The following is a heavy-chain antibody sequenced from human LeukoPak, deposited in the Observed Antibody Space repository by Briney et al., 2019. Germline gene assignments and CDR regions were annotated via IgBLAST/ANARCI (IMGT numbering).Heavy chain of an antibody. D-gene: IGHD6-25*01. V-gene: IGHV3-23*01. CDR2: ISGSGGST. Sequence: GGSLRLSCVASGFTFSTYGMSWVRQAPGKGLEWVSAISGSGGSTYYADSVKGRFTISRDNAKNSLYLQMNSLRAEDTAVYYCARRGYSSGWNRFDYWGQGTLVTVSS. J-gene: IGHJ4*02. CDR3: ARRGYSSGWNRFDY. CDR1: GFTFSTYG.